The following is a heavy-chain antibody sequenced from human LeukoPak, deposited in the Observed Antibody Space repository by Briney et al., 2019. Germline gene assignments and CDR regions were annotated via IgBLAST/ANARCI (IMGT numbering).Heavy chain of an antibody. Sequence: ASVNVSCKASGYRFNDYYMFWIRQAPGQGIEWVGWINPKTGVTSYAQKFQGRVTVTTDTSISTLYMELNSLISDDTAVYYCARDHVSGKDDRNFDYWGQGTLVTVSS. D-gene: IGHD3-10*01. CDR3: ARDHVSGKDDRNFDY. CDR2: INPKTGVT. J-gene: IGHJ4*02. V-gene: IGHV1-2*02. CDR1: GYRFNDYY.